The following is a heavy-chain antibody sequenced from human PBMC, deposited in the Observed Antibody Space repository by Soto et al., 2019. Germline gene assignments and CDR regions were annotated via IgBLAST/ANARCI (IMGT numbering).Heavy chain of an antibody. D-gene: IGHD2-8*01. J-gene: IGHJ4*02. CDR3: ARLRCEPPWVLAY. CDR1: GGSFSGYY. Sequence: HVQLQPWGAGLLKTSETLSLTCAVNGGSFSGYYWSWIRQPPVKGLEWIGEINHSGSTNYNPSLKSRVPIAVDTSKHPSSLKMSSVSAADTAVFYCARLRCEPPWVLAYWGQGTLVTVSS. CDR2: INHSGST. V-gene: IGHV4-34*02.